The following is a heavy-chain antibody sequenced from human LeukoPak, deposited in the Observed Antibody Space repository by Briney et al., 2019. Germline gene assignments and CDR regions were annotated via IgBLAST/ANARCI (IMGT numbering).Heavy chain of an antibody. D-gene: IGHD5-12*01. Sequence: GGSLRLSCAASGFTFSSYGMNWVRQAPGKGLEWVSSISSSSSYIYYADSVKGRFTISRDNAKNSLYLQMNSLRAEDTAVYYCVYGATTNSDYWGQGTLVTVSS. CDR1: GFTFSSYG. CDR3: VYGATTNSDY. J-gene: IGHJ4*02. V-gene: IGHV3-21*01. CDR2: ISSSSSYI.